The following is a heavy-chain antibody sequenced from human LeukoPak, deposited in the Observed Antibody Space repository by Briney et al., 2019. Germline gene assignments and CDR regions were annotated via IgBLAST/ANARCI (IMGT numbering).Heavy chain of an antibody. CDR1: GGSIRSSSYY. CDR3: ARMVVVAATADWFDP. J-gene: IGHJ5*02. CDR2: IYYGGST. V-gene: IGHV4-39*01. Sequence: SETLSLTCTVSGGSIRSSSYYGGWVRQPPGKGLVWIESIYYGGSTYYNPSLKSRVTISVDTSKNQFSLKLSSVTASDTAVYYCARMVVVAATADWFDPWGQGTLVTVSS. D-gene: IGHD2-15*01.